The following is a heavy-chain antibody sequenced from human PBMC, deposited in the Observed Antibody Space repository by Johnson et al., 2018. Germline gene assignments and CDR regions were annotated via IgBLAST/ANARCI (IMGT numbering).Heavy chain of an antibody. Sequence: QVQLVESGGGVVQPGRSLRLSCAASGFTFSSYAMHWVRQAPGKGLEWVAVLSYDESNKYYADSVKVRFTISRDNSKTTLYLQRNSLRAEDTAVYYCARDVGRWHDSFDIWGQGTMVTVSS. CDR2: LSYDESNK. J-gene: IGHJ3*02. V-gene: IGHV3-30*03. CDR3: ARDVGRWHDSFDI. CDR1: GFTFSSYA. D-gene: IGHD4-23*01.